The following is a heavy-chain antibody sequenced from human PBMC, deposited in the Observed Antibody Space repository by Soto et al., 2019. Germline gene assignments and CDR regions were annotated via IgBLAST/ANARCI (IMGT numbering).Heavy chain of an antibody. V-gene: IGHV1-46*01. D-gene: IGHD3-22*01. J-gene: IGHJ5*02. CDR3: ARVSPSTYDSSGALDP. Sequence: GSVKVSCKASGYTFTSYDINWVRQATGQGLEWMGIINPSGGSTSYAQKFQGRVTMTRDTSTSTVYMELSSLRSEDTAVYYCARVSPSTYDSSGALDPWGRGTLVTVSS. CDR1: GYTFTSYD. CDR2: INPSGGST.